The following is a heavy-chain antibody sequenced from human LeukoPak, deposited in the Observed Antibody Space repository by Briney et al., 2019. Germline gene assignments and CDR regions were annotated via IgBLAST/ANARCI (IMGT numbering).Heavy chain of an antibody. CDR3: ARAIWGSDAFDI. V-gene: IGHV4-34*01. CDR1: GGSFSGYY. D-gene: IGHD3-16*01. CDR2: INHSGST. Sequence: SETLSLTCAVYGGSFSGYYWSWIRQPPGKGLEWIGEINHSGSTNYNPSLKSRVTISVDTSKNQFSLKLSSVTAADTAVYYCARAIWGSDAFDIWGQGTMVTVSS. J-gene: IGHJ3*02.